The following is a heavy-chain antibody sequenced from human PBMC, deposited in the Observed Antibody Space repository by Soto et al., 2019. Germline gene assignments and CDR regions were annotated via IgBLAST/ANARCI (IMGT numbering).Heavy chain of an antibody. J-gene: IGHJ6*02. CDR1: GFIVNSNY. CDR2: IYSGGRT. Sequence: GGSLRLSCVASGFIVNSNYISWVRQAPGKGLEWVSIIYSGGRTYYADSVKGRFTISRDNSKNTVYLEMNSLRAEDTAVYYCAGPSVTILNYGIDVWGQGTTVTVS. V-gene: IGHV3-53*01. D-gene: IGHD4-17*01. CDR3: AGPSVTILNYGIDV.